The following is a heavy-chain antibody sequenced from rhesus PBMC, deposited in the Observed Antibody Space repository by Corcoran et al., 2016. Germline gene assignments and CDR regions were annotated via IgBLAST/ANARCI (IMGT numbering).Heavy chain of an antibody. D-gene: IGHD4-23*01. CDR2: ITYSGGT. CDR1: GGSISSGYYY. CDR3: AREGFRIQQKYYYGLDS. J-gene: IGHJ6*01. V-gene: IGHV4-122*02. Sequence: QVQLQESGPGLVKPSETLSLTCAVSGGSISSGYYYWSWIRQPPGKGLEWIGYITYSGGTSYNPALKSLVTSSRDTSKNQFSLKRSAVTAADTAVYDCAREGFRIQQKYYYGLDSWGQGVVVTVSS.